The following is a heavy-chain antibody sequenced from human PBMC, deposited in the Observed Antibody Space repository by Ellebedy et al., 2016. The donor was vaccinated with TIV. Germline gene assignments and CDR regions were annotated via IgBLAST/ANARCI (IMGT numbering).Heavy chain of an antibody. CDR2: IYPKRGTT. D-gene: IGHD6-13*01. CDR1: GYTFTGYY. J-gene: IGHJ4*02. V-gene: IGHV1-2*02. CDR3: ARVGADDL. Sequence: AASVKVSCKASGYTFTGYYIHWVRQAPGQGLEWMGWIYPKRGTTRYAQIFQGRVTLTRDTSINTAYMELTWLRSYDTAMYYCARVGADDLWGQGTLVTVSS.